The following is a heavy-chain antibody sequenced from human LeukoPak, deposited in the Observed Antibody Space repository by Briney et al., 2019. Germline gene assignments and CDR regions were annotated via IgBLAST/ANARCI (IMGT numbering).Heavy chain of an antibody. CDR2: INHSGST. CDR3: ARSIAAAGFARHYYYGMDV. D-gene: IGHD6-13*01. V-gene: IGHV4-34*01. J-gene: IGHJ6*02. CDR1: GGSFSGYY. Sequence: PSETLSLTCAVYGGSFSGYYWSWIRQPPGQGLEWMGEINHSGSTNYNPSLKSRVTIAVDTSKNQFSLKLSSVTAADTAVYYCARSIAAAGFARHYYYGMDVWGQGTTVTVSS.